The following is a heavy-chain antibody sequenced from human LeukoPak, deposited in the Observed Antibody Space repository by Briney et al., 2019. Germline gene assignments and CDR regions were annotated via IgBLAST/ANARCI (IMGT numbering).Heavy chain of an antibody. D-gene: IGHD3-16*02. Sequence: SVKVSCKASGFTFTSTAMQWVRQARGQRLEWIGWIVVGSGNTNYAQKFQERVTITRDMSTSTAYMELSSLRSEDTAMYYCVSDPSGGSSYTQGDAFDIWGQGTMVTVSS. CDR3: VSDPSGGSSYTQGDAFDI. CDR2: IVVGSGNT. V-gene: IGHV1-58*02. CDR1: GFTFTSTA. J-gene: IGHJ3*02.